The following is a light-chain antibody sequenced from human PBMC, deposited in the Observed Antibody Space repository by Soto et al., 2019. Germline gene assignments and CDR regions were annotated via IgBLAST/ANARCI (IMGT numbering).Light chain of an antibody. CDR1: SSNIGGNS. CDR2: DDN. J-gene: IGLJ1*01. Sequence: SLLTPPASVSAAPGQKVTISCSGSSSNIGGNSVSWYQQLPGTAPKLLIYDDNKRPSGIPDRFSGSKSGTSATLGITGFQTGDEADYHCGSWDSRLSAYVFGTGTKVNVL. CDR3: GSWDSRLSAYV. V-gene: IGLV1-51*01.